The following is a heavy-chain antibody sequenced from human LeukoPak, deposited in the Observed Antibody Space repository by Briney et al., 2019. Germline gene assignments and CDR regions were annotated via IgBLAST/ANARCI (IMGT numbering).Heavy chain of an antibody. CDR2: ISYDGSNK. J-gene: IGHJ6*02. CDR3: AKDRRTYCTNGVCYPPTNYYYYGMDV. V-gene: IGHV3-30*18. Sequence: PGRSLRLSCAASGFTFSSYGMHWVRQAPGKGLEWVAVISYDGSNKYYADSVKGRFTISRDNSKNTLYLQMNSLRAEDTAVYYCAKDRRTYCTNGVCYPPTNYYYYGMDVWGQGTTVTVSS. CDR1: GFTFSSYG. D-gene: IGHD2-8*01.